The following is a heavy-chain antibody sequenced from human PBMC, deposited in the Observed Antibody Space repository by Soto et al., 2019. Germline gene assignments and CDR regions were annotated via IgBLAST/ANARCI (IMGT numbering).Heavy chain of an antibody. J-gene: IGHJ4*02. CDR3: ARVRVIRGVIPSHFGL. V-gene: IGHV1-2*02. CDR2: INPNSGGT. CDR1: GYTFTGYY. D-gene: IGHD3-10*01. Sequence: VASVKGSCKASGYTFTGYYMHWVRQAPGQGLEWMGWINPNSGGTNYAQKFQGRVTMTRDTSISTAYMELSRLRSDDTAVYYCARVRVIRGVIPSHFGLWGQGTLVTVSS.